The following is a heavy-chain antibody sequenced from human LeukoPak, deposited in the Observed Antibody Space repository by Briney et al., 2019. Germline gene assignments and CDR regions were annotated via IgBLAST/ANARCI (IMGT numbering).Heavy chain of an antibody. V-gene: IGHV6-1*01. D-gene: IGHD6-13*01. CDR3: ARGTGIAAAVTSLFQY. Sequence: SQALSLTFAISGDSVSSNSAAWNWIRQSPSRGLEWLGRTYYRSKWYNDYAVSVKSRITINPDTSKNQFSLQLNSVTPEDTAVYYCARGTGIAAAVTSLFQYWGQGTLVTVSS. J-gene: IGHJ1*01. CDR1: GDSVSSNSAA. CDR2: TYYRSKWYN.